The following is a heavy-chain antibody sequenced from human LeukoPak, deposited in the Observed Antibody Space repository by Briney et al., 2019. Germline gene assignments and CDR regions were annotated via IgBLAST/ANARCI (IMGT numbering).Heavy chain of an antibody. J-gene: IGHJ5*02. D-gene: IGHD3-9*01. CDR1: GFTFSSYE. V-gene: IGHV3-48*03. Sequence: PGGSLILSCAASGFTFSSYEVNWVRQAPGKGLEWVSYISSSGSTIYYADSVKGRFTISRDNAKNSLYLQMNSLRAEDTAVYYCARGNYDILTGFWFDPWGQGTLVTVSS. CDR3: ARGNYDILTGFWFDP. CDR2: ISSSGSTI.